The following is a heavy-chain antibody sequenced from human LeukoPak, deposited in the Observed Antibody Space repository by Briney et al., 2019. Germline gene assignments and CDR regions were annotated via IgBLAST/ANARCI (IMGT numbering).Heavy chain of an antibody. CDR3: AKGHYSSGWTPHFDY. V-gene: IGHV3-23*01. CDR2: FSGSGGST. Sequence: GGSLRLSCAASGFTFSSYAMSWVRQAPGKGLEWVSTFSGSGGSTYYADSVKGRFTISRDNSKNTLYLQINSLRAEDTAVYFCAKGHYSSGWTPHFDYWGQGTLVTVSS. J-gene: IGHJ4*02. D-gene: IGHD6-19*01. CDR1: GFTFSSYA.